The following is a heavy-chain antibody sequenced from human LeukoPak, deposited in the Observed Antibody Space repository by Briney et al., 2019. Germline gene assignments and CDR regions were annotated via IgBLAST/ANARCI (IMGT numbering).Heavy chain of an antibody. CDR1: GFTFSSYA. J-gene: IGHJ4*02. Sequence: PGASLRLSCAASGFTFSSYAMSWVRQAPGKGLEWVSTISGSGGSTYYADSVQGRFTISRDNSKNTLYLQMNSLRAEDTAVYYCAKAYCSSTSCYYVFDYWGREPWSPSPQ. CDR3: AKAYCSSTSCYYVFDY. D-gene: IGHD2-2*01. CDR2: ISGSGGST. V-gene: IGHV3-23*01.